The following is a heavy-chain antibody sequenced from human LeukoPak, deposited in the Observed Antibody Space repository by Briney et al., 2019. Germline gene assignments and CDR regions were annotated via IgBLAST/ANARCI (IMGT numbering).Heavy chain of an antibody. CDR2: IYYSGST. CDR1: GGSISSGGYY. J-gene: IGHJ5*02. Sequence: NPSETLSRTCTVSGGSISSGGYYWSWIRQHPGKGLEWIGYIYYSGSTYYNPSLKSRVTISVDTSKNQFSLKLSSVTAADTAVYYCARNPRDFWSGYGSGVSWFDPWGQGTLVTVSS. V-gene: IGHV4-31*03. CDR3: ARNPRDFWSGYGSGVSWFDP. D-gene: IGHD3-3*01.